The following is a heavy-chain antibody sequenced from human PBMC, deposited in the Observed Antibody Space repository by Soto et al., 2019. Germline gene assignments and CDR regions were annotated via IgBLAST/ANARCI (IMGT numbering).Heavy chain of an antibody. CDR2: IYYSGST. J-gene: IGHJ4*02. CDR1: GGSISSYY. V-gene: IGHV4-59*01. CDR3: ARVSVLDYYDSSSGGFDY. D-gene: IGHD3-22*01. Sequence: SETLSLTCTVSGGSISSYYWSWIRQPPGKGLEWIGYIYYSGSTNYNPSLKSRVTISVDTSKNQFSLKLSSVTAADTAVYHCARVSVLDYYDSSSGGFDYWGQGTLVTVSS.